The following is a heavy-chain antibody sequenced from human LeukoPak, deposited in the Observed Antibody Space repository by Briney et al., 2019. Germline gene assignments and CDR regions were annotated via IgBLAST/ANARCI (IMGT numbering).Heavy chain of an antibody. J-gene: IGHJ4*02. CDR1: GFTLRSYA. D-gene: IGHD2-2*01. V-gene: IGHV3-53*01. Sequence: GGSLRLSCVASGFTLRSYAMSWVRQAPGKGLEWVSLIYSAGSPHYADSVRGRFTMSRDNSKNTVYLQMNSLRAEDTAVYYCARDRHCSGSSCYGVWGQGTLVTVSS. CDR3: ARDRHCSGSSCYGV. CDR2: IYSAGSP.